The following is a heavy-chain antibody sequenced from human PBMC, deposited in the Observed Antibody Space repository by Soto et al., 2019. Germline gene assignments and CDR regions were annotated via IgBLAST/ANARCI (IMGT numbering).Heavy chain of an antibody. CDR3: ARDTTPSL. V-gene: IGHV4-59*01. J-gene: IGHJ4*02. D-gene: IGHD1-1*01. CDR2: VYYSGST. CDR1: GGSINDYY. Sequence: PSETLSLTCTVSGGSINDYYWSWIRQPPGKGLEWIGYVYYSGSTNYNPSLKSRVTISVDTSKNQFSLKLSSVTAADTAMYYCARDTTPSLWGQGTLVTVSS.